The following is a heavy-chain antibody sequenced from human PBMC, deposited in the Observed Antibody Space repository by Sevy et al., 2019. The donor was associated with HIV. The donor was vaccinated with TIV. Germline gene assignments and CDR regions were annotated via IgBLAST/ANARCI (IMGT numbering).Heavy chain of an antibody. V-gene: IGHV3-73*01. D-gene: IGHD3-10*01. CDR3: TTMIREDDY. CDR1: GFTFSGSP. Sequence: GGSLRLSCAASGFTFSGSPMHWVRQASGKGLEWIGRIRSKANSYATEYTASVKGRFTISRDDSKNTAYLQMNSLKTEDTAVYYCTTMIREDDYWGQWTLVTVSS. CDR2: IRSKANSYAT. J-gene: IGHJ4*02.